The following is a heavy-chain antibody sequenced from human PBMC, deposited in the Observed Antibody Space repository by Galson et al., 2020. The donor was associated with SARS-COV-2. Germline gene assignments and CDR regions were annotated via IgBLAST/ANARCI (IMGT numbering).Heavy chain of an antibody. J-gene: IGHJ4*02. CDR3: AHRPGYGFSNGYHSYRFDC. Sequence: SGPTLVKPTQTLTLTCTFSGFSLSDPGVGVGWIRQSPGKALEWLALIYWNDDKRHSPSLKTRLTITKDTSKSQVVLTMTNMDPVDTGTYYCAHRPGYGFSNGYHSYRFDCWGQGTLVTVSS. CDR1: GFSLSDPGVG. D-gene: IGHD3-3*01. V-gene: IGHV2-5*01. CDR2: IYWNDDK.